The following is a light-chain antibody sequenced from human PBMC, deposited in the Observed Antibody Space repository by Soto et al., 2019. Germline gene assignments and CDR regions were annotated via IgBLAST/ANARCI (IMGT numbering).Light chain of an antibody. J-gene: IGKJ1*01. CDR2: GAS. V-gene: IGKV3-15*01. CDR1: QSVSSN. CDR3: KQYNNWPRT. Sequence: EIVMTQSPATLSVSPGERATLSCRASQSVSSNLVWYQQKPGQAPRLLISGASTRATGIPARFSGSGSGTEFTLTISSLQSEDFAVYYCKQYNNWPRTFGQGTKVEIK.